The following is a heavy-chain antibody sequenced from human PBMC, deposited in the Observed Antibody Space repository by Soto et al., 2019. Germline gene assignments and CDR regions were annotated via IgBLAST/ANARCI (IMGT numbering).Heavy chain of an antibody. D-gene: IGHD5-12*01. CDR2: ISGSGGTT. Sequence: SLRLSCAVSGFTFSSYSMSWVRQPPGKGLEWVAFISGSGGTTNYAGSVKGRFTISRDNSKNTPYLQMNSLRAEDTAVYYCAKDFRPDSGYDLDYWGQGTLVTVSS. V-gene: IGHV3-23*01. CDR3: AKDFRPDSGYDLDY. CDR1: GFTFSSYS. J-gene: IGHJ4*02.